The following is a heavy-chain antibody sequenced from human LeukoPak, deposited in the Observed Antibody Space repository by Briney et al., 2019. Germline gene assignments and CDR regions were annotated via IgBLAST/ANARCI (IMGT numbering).Heavy chain of an antibody. CDR3: AKDREGLSSGYDLEYFDY. V-gene: IGHV3-33*06. D-gene: IGHD5-12*01. CDR1: GFTFSSNG. Sequence: PGRSLRLSCAASGFTFSSNGMHWVRQAPGKGLEWVAVIWYDGSNENYADSVKGRFIISRDNSKNTLFLQMSSLRAEDTAVYYCAKDREGLSSGYDLEYFDYWGQGTLVTVSS. J-gene: IGHJ4*02. CDR2: IWYDGSNE.